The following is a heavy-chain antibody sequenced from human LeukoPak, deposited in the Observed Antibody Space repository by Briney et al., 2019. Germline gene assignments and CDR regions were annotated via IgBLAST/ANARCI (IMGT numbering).Heavy chain of an antibody. CDR2: ISSSSSTV. V-gene: IGHV3-48*01. Sequence: GGSLRLSCAASGFTFSTYSMNWVRQAPGKGLEWVSYISSSSSTVYYADSVKGRFTISRDNAKNSLDLQMNSLRAEDTAVYYCARGWIGPLVRLQLFDYWGQGTLVTVSS. D-gene: IGHD1-1*01. J-gene: IGHJ4*02. CDR3: ARGWIGPLVRLQLFDY. CDR1: GFTFSTYS.